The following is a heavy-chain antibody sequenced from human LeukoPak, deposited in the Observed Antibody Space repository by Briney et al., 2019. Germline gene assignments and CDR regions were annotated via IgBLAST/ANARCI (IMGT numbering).Heavy chain of an antibody. J-gene: IGHJ6*02. CDR1: GGSISSSSYY. V-gene: IGHV4-39*01. D-gene: IGHD1-1*01. CDR3: ASHHYNMDV. Sequence: PSETLSLTCTVSGGSISSSSYYWGWIRQPPGKGLEWVGSIYYSGSTHYNPSLKSRVTISRDASKNQFSLKLSSVTAADTAVYYCASHHYNMDVWGQGTTVTVSS. CDR2: IYYSGST.